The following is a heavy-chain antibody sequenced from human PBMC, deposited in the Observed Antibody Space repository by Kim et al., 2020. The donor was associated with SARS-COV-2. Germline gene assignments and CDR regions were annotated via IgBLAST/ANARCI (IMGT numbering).Heavy chain of an antibody. V-gene: IGHV1-18*01. J-gene: IGHJ4*02. Sequence: ASVKVSCKASGYTFTSYGISWVRQAPGQGLEWLGWVGAYNGDTNYAQNLQGRVTLTTDTSTSTAFRELRSRRSDNTAVYFCGGDRGYGDDTFDYWGQGT. CDR3: GGDRGYGDDTFDY. CDR2: VGAYNGDT. D-gene: IGHD4-17*01. CDR1: GYTFTSYG.